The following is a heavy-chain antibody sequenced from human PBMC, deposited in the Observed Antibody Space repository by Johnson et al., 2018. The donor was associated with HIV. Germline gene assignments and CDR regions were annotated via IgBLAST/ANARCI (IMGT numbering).Heavy chain of an antibody. Sequence: QVQLVESGGGVVQPGRSLRLSCAASGFTFSSYAMHWVRQAPGKGLEWVSVIYSGGSTYYADSVKGRFTISRDNSKNTLYLQMNSLRPEDTAVYYCATERQAALDIWGQGTMVSVSS. CDR2: IYSGGST. V-gene: IGHV3-NL1*01. D-gene: IGHD1-1*01. CDR3: ATERQAALDI. J-gene: IGHJ3*02. CDR1: GFTFSSYA.